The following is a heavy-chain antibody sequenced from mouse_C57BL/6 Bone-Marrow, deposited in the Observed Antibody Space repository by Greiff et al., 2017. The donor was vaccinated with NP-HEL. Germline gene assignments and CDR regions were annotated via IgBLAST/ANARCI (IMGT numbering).Heavy chain of an antibody. CDR2: ISYDGSN. V-gene: IGHV3-6*01. J-gene: IGHJ2*01. CDR3: ARGGARQPLYYFDY. Sequence: VQLKESGPGLVKPSQSLSLTCSVTGYSITSGYYWNWIRQFPGNKLEWMGYISYDGSNNYNPSLKNRISITRDTSKNQFFLKLNSVTTEDTATYYCARGGARQPLYYFDYWGQGTTLTVSS. D-gene: IGHD6-1*01. CDR1: GYSITSGYY.